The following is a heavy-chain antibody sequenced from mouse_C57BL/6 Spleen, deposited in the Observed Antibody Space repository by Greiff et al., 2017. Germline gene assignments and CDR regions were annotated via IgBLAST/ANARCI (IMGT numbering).Heavy chain of an antibody. Sequence: VKLQQPGAELVRPGSSVKLSCKASGYTFTSYWMHWVKQRPIQGLEWIGNIDPSDSETHYNQKFKDKATLTVDKSSSTAYMQLSSLTSEDSAVYYCAREGSDVYSFDYWGQGTTLTVSS. CDR3: AREGSDVYSFDY. D-gene: IGHD2-3*01. CDR1: GYTFTSYW. V-gene: IGHV1-52*01. J-gene: IGHJ2*01. CDR2: IDPSDSET.